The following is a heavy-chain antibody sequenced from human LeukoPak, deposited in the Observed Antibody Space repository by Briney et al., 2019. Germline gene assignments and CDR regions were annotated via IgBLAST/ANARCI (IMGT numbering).Heavy chain of an antibody. CDR2: ISSSSSYI. V-gene: IGHV3-21*01. J-gene: IGHJ4*02. D-gene: IGHD6-19*01. CDR3: ARDLAVAGTVGFDY. CDR1: GFTFSSYS. Sequence: KPGGSLRLSCAASGFTFSSYSMNWVRQAPGKGLEWVSSISSSSSYIYYADSVKGRFTNSRDNAKNSLYLQMNSLRAEDTAVYYCARDLAVAGTVGFDYWGQGTLVTVSS.